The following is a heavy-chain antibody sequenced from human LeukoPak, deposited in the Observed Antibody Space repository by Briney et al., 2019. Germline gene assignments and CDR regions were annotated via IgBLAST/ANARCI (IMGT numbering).Heavy chain of an antibody. V-gene: IGHV3-30*01. D-gene: IGHD3-16*01. CDR1: GFTFSSNA. CDR2: ISFDGNKK. Sequence: GGSLRLSCAASGFTFSSNAMHWVRQAPGKGLEWLAVISFDGNKKYYADSVKGRFPISRDNSRNTLYLQMNSLRTEDTAVYYCATESRLRMGTPEYWGQGTLVTVSS. CDR3: ATESRLRMGTPEY. J-gene: IGHJ4*02.